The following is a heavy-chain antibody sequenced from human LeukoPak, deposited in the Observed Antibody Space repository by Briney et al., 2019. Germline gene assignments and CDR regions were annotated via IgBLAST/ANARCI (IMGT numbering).Heavy chain of an antibody. Sequence: SETLSLTCSVSVGSITGYYCGCIWQPPGKGLEWLGYIYYNGTTSYHPSLRSRLTISQDASKSLFSLRLRSVTAADTAIYFCACAPEIHYGSRRWLYFLHYWGQGKLVIVS. CDR2: IYYNGTT. CDR3: ACAPEIHYGSRRWLYFLHY. V-gene: IGHV4-59*08. J-gene: IGHJ4*02. CDR1: VGSITGYY. D-gene: IGHD3-10*01.